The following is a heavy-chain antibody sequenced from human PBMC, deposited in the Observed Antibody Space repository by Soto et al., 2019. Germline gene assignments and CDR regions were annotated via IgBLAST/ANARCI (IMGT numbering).Heavy chain of an antibody. V-gene: IGHV3-23*01. CDR3: AKNGGGAAGIYYFDY. D-gene: IGHD6-13*01. J-gene: IGHJ4*02. Sequence: EVQLLESGGGLAQPGGSLRLSCAASGFTFSSYAMTWVRQAPGKGLEWVSSISGSGGSTYYADSVKGRFTISRDNSKNTLHLQMNGLGVDDTAVYYWAKNGGGAAGIYYFDYWGQGTLVTVSS. CDR2: ISGSGGST. CDR1: GFTFSSYA.